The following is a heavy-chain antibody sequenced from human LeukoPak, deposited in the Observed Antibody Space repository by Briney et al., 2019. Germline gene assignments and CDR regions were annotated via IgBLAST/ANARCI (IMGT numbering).Heavy chain of an antibody. V-gene: IGHV4-61*02. CDR2: IYTSGST. D-gene: IGHD2-2*01. CDR1: GGSISSGSYY. Sequence: SETLSLTCTVSGGSISSGSYYWSWIRQPAGKGLEWIGRIYTSGSTNYNPSLKSRVTMSVDTSKNQFSLKLSSVTAADTAVYYCARDLRYCSSTSCYLNWFDPWGQGTLVTVSS. CDR3: ARDLRYCSSTSCYLNWFDP. J-gene: IGHJ5*02.